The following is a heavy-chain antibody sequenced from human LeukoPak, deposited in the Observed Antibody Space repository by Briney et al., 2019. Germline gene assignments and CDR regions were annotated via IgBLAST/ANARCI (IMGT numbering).Heavy chain of an antibody. V-gene: IGHV4-39*01. J-gene: IGHJ4*02. CDR2: IYLSGST. D-gene: IGHD1-1*01. Sequence: SETLSLTCTVSGGSISSSYCWGWVRQPPGGVQEWIGSIYLSGSTYYNPSLKSRVTISVDTSRNQFSLKLTSVTAADTAVYYCMRSGITGAYFDSWGQGTLVIVSS. CDR1: GGSISSSYC. CDR3: MRSGITGAYFDS.